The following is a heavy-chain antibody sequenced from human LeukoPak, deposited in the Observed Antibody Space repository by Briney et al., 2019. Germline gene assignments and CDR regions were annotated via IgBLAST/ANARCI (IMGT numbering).Heavy chain of an antibody. J-gene: IGHJ5*02. CDR1: GGSLSNYY. Sequence: SETLSLTCAVYGGSLSNYYWSWIRQPPGKGLEWIGEINHSGGTNYNPSLKSRVTISVDTSKNQFSLKLSSVTAADTAVYYCARRFYYGSGSFLFWFDPWGQGTLVTVSS. CDR3: ARRFYYGSGSFLFWFDP. CDR2: INHSGGT. D-gene: IGHD3-10*01. V-gene: IGHV4-34*01.